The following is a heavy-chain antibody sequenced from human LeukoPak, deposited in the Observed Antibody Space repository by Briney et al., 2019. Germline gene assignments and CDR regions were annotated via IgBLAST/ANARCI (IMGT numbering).Heavy chain of an antibody. Sequence: KPSETLSLTCTVSGGSISSGSYYWSWIRQPAGKGLEWIGRIYTSGSTNYNPSLKSRVTISVDTSKNQFSLKLSSVTAADTAVYYCVRSHSDFWSGYSYYMDVWGKGTTVTVSS. CDR1: GGSISSGSYY. D-gene: IGHD3-3*01. V-gene: IGHV4-61*02. CDR2: IYTSGST. CDR3: VRSHSDFWSGYSYYMDV. J-gene: IGHJ6*03.